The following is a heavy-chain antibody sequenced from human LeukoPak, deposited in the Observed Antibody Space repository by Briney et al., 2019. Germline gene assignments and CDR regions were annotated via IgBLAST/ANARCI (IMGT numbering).Heavy chain of an antibody. V-gene: IGHV4-34*01. CDR3: ARGGGKVEQQLVYDY. D-gene: IGHD6-13*01. CDR2: INHSGST. CDR1: GGSFSGYY. Sequence: KPSETLSLTCAVYGGSFSGYYRSWIRQPPGKGLEWIGEINHSGSTNYNPSLKSRVTISVDTSKNQFSLKLSSVTAADTAVYYCARGGGKVEQQLVYDYWGQGTLVTVSS. J-gene: IGHJ4*02.